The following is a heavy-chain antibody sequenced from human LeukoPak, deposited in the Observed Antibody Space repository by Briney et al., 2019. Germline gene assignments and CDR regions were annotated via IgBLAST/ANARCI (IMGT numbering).Heavy chain of an antibody. D-gene: IGHD3-10*01. CDR3: AKDPSNSGSYGAWYFDP. CDR1: GFTFSTYA. V-gene: IGHV3-23*01. J-gene: IGHJ2*01. Sequence: GGSLRLSCAASGFTFSTYAMSWVRQAPGKGLELVIAISNSGDRTHDADSVKGRFTISRDNSKNTLYLQMNSLRVEDTAVYYCAKDPSNSGSYGAWYFDPWGRGTLVTVSS. CDR2: ISNSGDRT.